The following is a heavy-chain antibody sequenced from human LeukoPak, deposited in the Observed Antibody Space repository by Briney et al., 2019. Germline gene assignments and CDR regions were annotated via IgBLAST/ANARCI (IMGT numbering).Heavy chain of an antibody. J-gene: IGHJ3*02. CDR1: GFTSSSYG. V-gene: IGHV3-33*01. Sequence: PGGSLRLSCAASGFTSSSYGMHWVRQAPGKGLEWVAVIWYDGSNKYYADSVKGRFTISRNNSKNTLYLQMNSLRAEDTAVYHCARSDIVATIDAFDIWGQGTMVTVSS. CDR2: IWYDGSNK. CDR3: ARSDIVATIDAFDI. D-gene: IGHD5-12*01.